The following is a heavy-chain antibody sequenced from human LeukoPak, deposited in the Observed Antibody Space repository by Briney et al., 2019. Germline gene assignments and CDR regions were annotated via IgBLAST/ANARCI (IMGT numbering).Heavy chain of an antibody. CDR2: ISYDESYR. Sequence: GGSLRLSCAASGFTFSSYAMHWVRQAPGKGLEWVALISYDESYRYYADSVKGRFTISRDNSKNTLYLQMNSLRAEDTAVYYCAKSGVISYNYWGQGTLVTVSS. CDR3: AKSGVISYNY. J-gene: IGHJ4*02. V-gene: IGHV3-30-3*02. CDR1: GFTFSSYA. D-gene: IGHD3-22*01.